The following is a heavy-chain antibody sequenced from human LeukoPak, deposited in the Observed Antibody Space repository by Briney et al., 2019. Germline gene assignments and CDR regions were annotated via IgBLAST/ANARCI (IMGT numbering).Heavy chain of an antibody. D-gene: IGHD2-2*01. CDR3: ARRCISTSCYLF. J-gene: IGHJ4*02. Sequence: SETLSLTCTVSGGSISINYWGWIRPPPGKGLEWIGNIDYSGSTHYNPSRKSRVTISVDTSKNQFSLKMSSVTAADTAVYYCARRCISTSCYLFWGQGILVTVSS. CDR2: IDYSGST. CDR1: GGSISINY. V-gene: IGHV4-59*01.